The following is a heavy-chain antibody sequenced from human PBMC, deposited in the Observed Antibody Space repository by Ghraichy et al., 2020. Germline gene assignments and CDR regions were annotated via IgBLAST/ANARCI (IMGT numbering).Heavy chain of an antibody. J-gene: IGHJ4*02. V-gene: IGHV3-30*18. CDR3: AKEGRDRYYYDSRGGFDY. CDR1: GFTFSSYG. Sequence: GGSLRLSCAASGFTFSSYGMHWVRQAPGKGLEWVAVISYDGSNKYYADSVKGRFTISRDNSKNTLYLQMNSLRAEDTAVYYCAKEGRDRYYYDSRGGFDYWGQGTLVTVSS. CDR2: ISYDGSNK. D-gene: IGHD3-22*01.